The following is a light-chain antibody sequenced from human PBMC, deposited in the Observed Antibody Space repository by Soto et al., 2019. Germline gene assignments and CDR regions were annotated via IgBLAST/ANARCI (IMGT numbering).Light chain of an antibody. J-gene: IGKJ2*01. CDR1: QTVPTNY. Sequence: IGLMQPPDPLSLSPGERATLSCRASQTVPTNYLACYQQKPGKAPRPLIFGASSRATGIPDRFSGSGSGTDFTLTISRLEPEDFSVYYCQQYGSAPPDTVGQGTKLEIK. V-gene: IGKV3-20*01. CDR3: QQYGSAPPDT. CDR2: GAS.